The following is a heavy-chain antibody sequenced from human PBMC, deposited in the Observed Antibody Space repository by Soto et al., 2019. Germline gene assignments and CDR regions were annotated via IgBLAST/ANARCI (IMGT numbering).Heavy chain of an antibody. CDR2: IYYSGSA. Sequence: SETLSLTCTVSGGSISSGDYYWSWIRQPPGEGLEWIGYIYYSGSAYYNPSLKSRVTISLDTSKNQFSLKLSSVTAADTAVYYCARERISSYGLDVWGQGTTVTAP. D-gene: IGHD2-2*01. CDR3: ARERISSYGLDV. J-gene: IGHJ6*02. V-gene: IGHV4-30-4*01. CDR1: GGSISSGDYY.